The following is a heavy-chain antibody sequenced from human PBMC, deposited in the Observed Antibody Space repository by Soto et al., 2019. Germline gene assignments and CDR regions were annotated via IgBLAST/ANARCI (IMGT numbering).Heavy chain of an antibody. V-gene: IGHV4-59*10. CDR2: VYARGAT. J-gene: IGHJ6*02. Sequence: SETLSLTCSVSGASITSHYWNWIRQSAGEGLQWIGRVYARGATNYNPSLKSRVTISGDTSKNQFSLKLTSVTAADTAVYYCARSSGDDFFYYGMDVWGHGTTVTVSS. CDR3: ARSSGDDFFYYGMDV. D-gene: IGHD4-17*01. CDR1: GASITSHY.